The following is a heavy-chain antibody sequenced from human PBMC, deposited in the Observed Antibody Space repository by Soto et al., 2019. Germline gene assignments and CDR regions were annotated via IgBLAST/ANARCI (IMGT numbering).Heavy chain of an antibody. D-gene: IGHD3-9*01. CDR2: ISGSGGST. CDR3: AKDTILTGYRGCEY. Sequence: PGGSLRLSCAASGFTFSSYAMSWVRQAPGKGLEWVSAISGSGGSTYYADSVKGRFTISRDNSKNTLYLQMNSLRAEDTAVYYGAKDTILTGYRGCEYWGQGTLVTVSS. V-gene: IGHV3-23*01. J-gene: IGHJ4*02. CDR1: GFTFSSYA.